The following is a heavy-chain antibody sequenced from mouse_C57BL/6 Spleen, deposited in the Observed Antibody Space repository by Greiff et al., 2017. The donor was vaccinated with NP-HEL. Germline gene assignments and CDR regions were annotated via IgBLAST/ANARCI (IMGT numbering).Heavy chain of an antibody. CDR1: GYTFTDYE. V-gene: IGHV1-15*01. Sequence: VKLMESGAELVRPGASVTLSCKASGYTFTDYEMHWVKQTPVHGLEWIGAIDPETGGTAYNQKFKGKAILTADKSSSTAYMELRSLTSEDSAVYYCTRWGTTAKGAMDYGGQGTSVTVSS. CDR3: TRWGTTAKGAMDY. D-gene: IGHD1-2*01. CDR2: IDPETGGT. J-gene: IGHJ4*01.